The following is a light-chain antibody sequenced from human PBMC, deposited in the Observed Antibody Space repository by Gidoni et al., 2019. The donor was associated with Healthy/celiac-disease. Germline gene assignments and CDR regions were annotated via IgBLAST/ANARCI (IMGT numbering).Light chain of an antibody. CDR2: VAS. CDR3: QQYGSSPYT. J-gene: IGKJ2*01. Sequence: SVLTQSPGTLSWSPGERATLSCRASQSVGSRYVAWYQHKPGQAPRLLIYVASSKATGIPARFSGSGSGTDFTLTISRLEPEDFAVYYCQQYGSSPYTFGQGTKLEIK. V-gene: IGKV3-20*01. CDR1: QSVGSRY.